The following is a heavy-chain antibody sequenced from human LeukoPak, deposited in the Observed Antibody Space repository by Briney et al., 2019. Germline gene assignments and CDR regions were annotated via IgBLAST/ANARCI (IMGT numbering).Heavy chain of an antibody. CDR3: AREAIVGATGAFDI. D-gene: IGHD1-26*01. Sequence: GGSLRLSCAASGFTFSSYAMHWVRQAPGKGLEWVAVISYDGSNKYYADSVEGRFTISRDNSKNTLYLQMNSLRAEDTAVYYCAREAIVGATGAFDIWGQGTMVTVSS. CDR2: ISYDGSNK. J-gene: IGHJ3*02. CDR1: GFTFSSYA. V-gene: IGHV3-30*04.